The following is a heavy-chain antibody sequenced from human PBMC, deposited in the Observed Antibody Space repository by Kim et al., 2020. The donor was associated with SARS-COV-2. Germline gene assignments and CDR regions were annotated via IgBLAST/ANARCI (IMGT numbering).Heavy chain of an antibody. V-gene: IGHV3-48*04. D-gene: IGHD2-2*01. CDR3: ARGPRGYCSSTSCYGDY. Sequence: GGSLRLSCAASGFTFSSYSMNWVRQAPGKGLEWVSYISSSRSTIYYADSVKGRFTISRDNAKNSLYLQMNSLRAEDTAVYYCARGPRGYCSSTSCYGDYLGQGTRITVSS. CDR1: GFTFSSYS. J-gene: IGHJ4*01. CDR2: ISSSRSTI.